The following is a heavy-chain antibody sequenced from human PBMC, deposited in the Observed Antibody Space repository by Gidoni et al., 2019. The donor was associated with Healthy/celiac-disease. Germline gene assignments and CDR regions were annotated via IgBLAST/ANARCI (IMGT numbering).Heavy chain of an antibody. Sequence: QVQLVQSGAEVKKPGASVKVSCKASGYTFTSYYMHWVRQAPGQGLEWMGIINPSGGSTSYAQKFRGRVTMTRDTSTSTVYMELSSLRSEDTAVYYCARESGCSSTSCYNYYGMDVWGQGTTVTVSS. D-gene: IGHD2-2*02. V-gene: IGHV1-46*01. CDR1: GYTFTSYY. J-gene: IGHJ6*02. CDR3: ARESGCSSTSCYNYYGMDV. CDR2: INPSGGST.